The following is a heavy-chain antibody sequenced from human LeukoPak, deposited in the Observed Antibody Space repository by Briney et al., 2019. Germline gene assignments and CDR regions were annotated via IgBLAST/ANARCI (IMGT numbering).Heavy chain of an antibody. CDR1: GDSISSSKW. Sequence: PSETLSLTCAVSGDSISSSKWWSWVRQPPGKGLEWIGEIHHSGSTNYNPSLKSRVTMSVDKSKNQFSLKLNSVTAADTAVYFCARDPNCSGGDCYSDYWGQGTLVTVSS. J-gene: IGHJ4*02. CDR3: ARDPNCSGGDCYSDY. V-gene: IGHV4-4*02. D-gene: IGHD2-15*01. CDR2: IHHSGST.